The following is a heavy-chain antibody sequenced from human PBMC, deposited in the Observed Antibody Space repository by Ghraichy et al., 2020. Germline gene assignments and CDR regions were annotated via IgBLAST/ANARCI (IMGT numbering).Heavy chain of an antibody. J-gene: IGHJ4*02. V-gene: IGHV3-48*04. CDR1: GFTFSSYS. CDR2: ISSSSSPK. CDR3: ARSSPARNLDY. Sequence: GGSLRLSCAASGFTFSSYSMNWVRQAPGKGLEWVSYISSSSSPKYYADSVKGRFTISRDNAKSSLYLQMNSLRAEDTAVYYCARSSPARNLDYWGQGTLVTVSS.